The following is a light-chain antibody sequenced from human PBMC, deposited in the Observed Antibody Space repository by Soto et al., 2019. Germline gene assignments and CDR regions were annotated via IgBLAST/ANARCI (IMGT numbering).Light chain of an antibody. CDR1: QSVSSK. CDR2: GAS. Sequence: EIVMTQSPATLSVSPGERATLSCRASQSVSSKLAWYQHKPGQAPRLLIYGASTSATGIPARFSGSGSGTEFTLTISSLQSEDFAVYYCQQYNNWPLTFGGGTKMEIK. J-gene: IGKJ4*01. CDR3: QQYNNWPLT. V-gene: IGKV3-15*01.